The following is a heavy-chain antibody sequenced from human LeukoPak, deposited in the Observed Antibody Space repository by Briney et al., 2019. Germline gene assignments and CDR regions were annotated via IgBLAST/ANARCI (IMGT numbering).Heavy chain of an antibody. Sequence: GGSLRLSCAASGFSFSSYGMHWVRQAPGKGLEWVAVISYDGSEKFYADSVKGRFTISRDNSKNTLNLQMNSLRAEDTAVYYCATLYGDYPDYWGQGTLVTVSS. J-gene: IGHJ4*02. CDR2: ISYDGSEK. CDR1: GFSFSSYG. V-gene: IGHV3-30*03. CDR3: ATLYGDYPDY. D-gene: IGHD4-17*01.